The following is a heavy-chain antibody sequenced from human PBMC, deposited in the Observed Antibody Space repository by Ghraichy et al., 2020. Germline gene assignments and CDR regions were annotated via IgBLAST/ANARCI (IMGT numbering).Heavy chain of an antibody. Sequence: ESPNISCTVSGGSISSSSYYWGWIRQPPGKGLEWIGSIYYSGSTYYNPSLKSRVTISVDTSKNQFSLKLSSVTAADTAVYYCARHSPLYSSGWYYFDYWGQGTLVTVSS. V-gene: IGHV4-39*01. CDR2: IYYSGST. D-gene: IGHD6-19*01. CDR1: GGSISSSSYY. CDR3: ARHSPLYSSGWYYFDY. J-gene: IGHJ4*02.